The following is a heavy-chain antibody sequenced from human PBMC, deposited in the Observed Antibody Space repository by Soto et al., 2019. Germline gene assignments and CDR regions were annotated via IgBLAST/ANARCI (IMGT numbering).Heavy chain of an antibody. CDR3: ARVAGGPFAVVATKEIYFDF. J-gene: IGHJ4*02. D-gene: IGHD5-12*01. Sequence: GSLRLSCAASGFTFSSYSMNWVRQAPGKGLEWVSYISSSSSTIYYADSVKGRFTISRDNAKNSLYLQMNSLRDEDTAVYYCARVAGGPFAVVATKEIYFDFWGQGTLVTVSS. CDR2: ISSSSSTI. CDR1: GFTFSSYS. V-gene: IGHV3-48*02.